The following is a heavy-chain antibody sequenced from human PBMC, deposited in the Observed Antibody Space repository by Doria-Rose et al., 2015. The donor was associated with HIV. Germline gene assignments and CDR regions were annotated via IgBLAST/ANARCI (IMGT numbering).Heavy chain of an antibody. CDR1: GLTFSSHR. CDR2: ISSTSAYI. D-gene: IGHD3-10*01. CDR3: ATGVTLDY. Sequence: VQLVQSAGGLVRPGGSLRLYCASYGLTFSSHRINFVRTAHAQWLEWVFSISSTSAYINYADSVRGRFTISRDNARNSLYLQMDSLRAEDTAIYYCATGVTLDYWGQGTLVTVSP. V-gene: IGHV3-21*01. J-gene: IGHJ4*02.